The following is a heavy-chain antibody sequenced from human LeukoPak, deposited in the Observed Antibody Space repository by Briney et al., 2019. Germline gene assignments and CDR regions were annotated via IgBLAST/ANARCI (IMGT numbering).Heavy chain of an antibody. CDR3: AREGGPYRPLDY. CDR1: GFSVSNTY. J-gene: IGHJ4*02. V-gene: IGHV3-53*04. CDR2: IYSGDSGVST. Sequence: PGGSLRLSCAASGFSVSNTYMSWGRQAPGKGLEWVSVIYSGDSGVSTYYADSVKGRFTISRHNSKNTLYLQMSSLRAEDTAVYFCAREGGPYRPLDYSGQGTLVTVSS.